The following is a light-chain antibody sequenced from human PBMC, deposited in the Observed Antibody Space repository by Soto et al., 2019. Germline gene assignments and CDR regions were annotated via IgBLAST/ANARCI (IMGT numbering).Light chain of an antibody. J-gene: IGKJ5*01. CDR2: LDS. CDR3: MQALQTPNT. CDR1: QSLLYSDGDNY. V-gene: IGKV2-28*01. Sequence: DIVMTQSPLSLPVTPGQPASISCRSSQSLLYSDGDNYLDWYLQRPGQSPQLLIYLDSNRASGVPDRFSGSGSGTHFTLRISRVEAEDVGLYYCMQALQTPNTFGQGTRLEIK.